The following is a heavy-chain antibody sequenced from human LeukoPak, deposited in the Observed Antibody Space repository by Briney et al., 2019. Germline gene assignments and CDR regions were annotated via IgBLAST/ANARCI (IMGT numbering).Heavy chain of an antibody. Sequence: GGSLRLSCAASGFSFNTYGIHWVRQAPGKGLEWVAFIRYDGSNEYYADSVKGRFTVSRDNSKNTLYLQMNSLRAEDTAVYYCAKDIPGHTSARVYWGQGTLVTVSS. CDR1: GFSFNTYG. D-gene: IGHD5-18*01. V-gene: IGHV3-30*02. CDR3: AKDIPGHTSARVY. CDR2: IRYDGSNE. J-gene: IGHJ1*01.